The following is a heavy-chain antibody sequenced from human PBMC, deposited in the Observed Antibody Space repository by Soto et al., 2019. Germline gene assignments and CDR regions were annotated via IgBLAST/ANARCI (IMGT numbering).Heavy chain of an antibody. CDR3: ALGECTNGVCYP. V-gene: IGHV1-69*13. CDR1: GGTFSSYA. J-gene: IGHJ4*02. Sequence: ASVKVSCKASGGTFSSYAISWVRQAPGQGLEWMGGIIPIFGTANYAQKFQGRVTITADESTSTAYMELSSLRSEDTAVYYCALGECTNGVCYPWGQGTLVTVSS. CDR2: IIPIFGTA. D-gene: IGHD2-8*01.